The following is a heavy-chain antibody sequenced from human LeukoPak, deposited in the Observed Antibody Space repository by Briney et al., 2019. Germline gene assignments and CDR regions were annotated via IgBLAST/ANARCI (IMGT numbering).Heavy chain of an antibody. D-gene: IGHD1-26*01. V-gene: IGHV3-66*01. Sequence: GGSLRLSCAASGFTVSNNYMSWVRQAPGKGLEWVSVIYTAGTTYYADSVRGRFTISRDNSRNTLYLQMNSLRAEDTAVYYCAKSPGTYSYYSYLDVWGQGTTVTVSS. CDR3: AKSPGTYSYYSYLDV. J-gene: IGHJ6*02. CDR1: GFTVSNNY. CDR2: IYTAGTT.